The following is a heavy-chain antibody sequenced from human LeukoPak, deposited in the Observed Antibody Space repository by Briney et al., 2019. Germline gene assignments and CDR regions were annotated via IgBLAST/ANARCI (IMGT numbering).Heavy chain of an antibody. CDR1: GASITSFY. D-gene: IGHD5-12*01. V-gene: IGHV4-4*07. CDR3: SRGGGYGDY. CDR2: IHTNGGT. J-gene: IGHJ4*02. Sequence: SETLSLTCTVSGASITSFYYNWIRQSAGKGLEWIGRIHTNGGTDYRPSLNSRVTMSVDTSKKQISLKLTSVTAADTAVYFCSRGGGYGDYWGRGILVTVSS.